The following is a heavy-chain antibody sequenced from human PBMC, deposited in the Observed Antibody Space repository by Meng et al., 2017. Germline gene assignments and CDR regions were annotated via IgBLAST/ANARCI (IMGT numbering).Heavy chain of an antibody. D-gene: IGHD3-10*01. Sequence: LPGSRPRPFTALPPLFRTCTVCVCVISSGCYYVGWLRPHPGTGLEWIGYIYYCGSTSYNPSLKSLVTISVDTSKTQFSLKLSSVTAADTAVYYCARATLLNGSGSYYNWDWYFDLWGRGTLVTVSS. J-gene: IGHJ2*01. CDR2: IYYCGST. V-gene: IGHV4-31*01. CDR1: VCVISSGCYY. CDR3: ARATLLNGSGSYYNWDWYFDL.